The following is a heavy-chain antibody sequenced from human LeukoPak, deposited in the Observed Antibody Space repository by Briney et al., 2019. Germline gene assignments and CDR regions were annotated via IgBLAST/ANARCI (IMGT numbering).Heavy chain of an antibody. CDR2: IKQDGSEK. J-gene: IGHJ6*03. D-gene: IGHD6-6*01. CDR1: GFTFSSYW. Sequence: PGGSLRLSCAASGFTFSSYWMSWVRQAPGKGLEWVANIKQDGSEKYYVDSVKGRFTISRDNAKNSLYLQMNSLRAEDTAVYYCARGPRYSSSSPYYYYYMDVWGKGTTVTVSS. CDR3: ARGPRYSSSSPYYYYYMDV. V-gene: IGHV3-7*01.